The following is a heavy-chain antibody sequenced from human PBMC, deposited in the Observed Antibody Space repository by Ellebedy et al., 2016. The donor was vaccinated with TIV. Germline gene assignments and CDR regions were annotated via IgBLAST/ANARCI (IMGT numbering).Heavy chain of an antibody. Sequence: GESLKISCAASGFTLSNYNMNWVRQAPGKGLEWVSSIIPSSSYIFYADSVKGRFTISRDNAKNSLYLQMNSLRAEDTAVYYCAREGERGYYGSGTNDALDIWGQGTMVTVSS. V-gene: IGHV3-21*01. CDR2: IIPSSSYI. D-gene: IGHD3-10*01. CDR1: GFTLSNYN. CDR3: AREGERGYYGSGTNDALDI. J-gene: IGHJ3*02.